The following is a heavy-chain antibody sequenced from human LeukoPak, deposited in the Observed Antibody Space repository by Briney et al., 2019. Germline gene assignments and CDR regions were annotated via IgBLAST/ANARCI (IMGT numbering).Heavy chain of an antibody. V-gene: IGHV3-23*01. Sequence: PGGSLRLSCAASGFTFSSYGMSWVRQAPGKGLEWVSAISGSGGSTYYADSVKGRFTISRDNSKNTLYLQMNSLRAEDTAVYYCARGGYDSWSYYKGPLYYFDYWGQGALVTVSS. CDR3: ARGGYDSWSYYKGPLYYFDY. J-gene: IGHJ4*02. CDR1: GFTFSSYG. CDR2: ISGSGGST. D-gene: IGHD3-10*01.